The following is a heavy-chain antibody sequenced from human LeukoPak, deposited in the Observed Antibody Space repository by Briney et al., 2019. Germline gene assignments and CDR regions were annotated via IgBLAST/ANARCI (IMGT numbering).Heavy chain of an antibody. CDR3: ARRLQTIPSPYYYYMDV. V-gene: IGHV4-38-2*02. CDR1: GYSISSGYY. CDR2: IYHSGST. D-gene: IGHD4-11*01. J-gene: IGHJ6*03. Sequence: SETLSLTCTVSGYSISSGYYWGWIRQPPGKGLEWIGSIYHSGSTYYNPSLKSRVTISVDTSKNQFSLKLSSVTAAHTAVYYCARRLQTIPSPYYYYMDVWGKGTTVTVSS.